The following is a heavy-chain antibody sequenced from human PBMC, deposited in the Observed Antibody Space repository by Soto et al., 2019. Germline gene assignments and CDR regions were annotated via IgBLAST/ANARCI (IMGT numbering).Heavy chain of an antibody. V-gene: IGHV1-69*06. J-gene: IGHJ4*02. CDR2: INPIFGTP. CDR3: AREGHHFDY. CDR1: GGTVSSYA. Sequence: QVQLVQSGAEGQRPGSSVKLSCKASGGTVSSYAISWVRQAPGQGLEWMGGINPIFGTPHYAQKYQGRVTITADTFTNTAYMELTRLTSDDTAVYFCAREGHHFDYWGQGTLVTVSS.